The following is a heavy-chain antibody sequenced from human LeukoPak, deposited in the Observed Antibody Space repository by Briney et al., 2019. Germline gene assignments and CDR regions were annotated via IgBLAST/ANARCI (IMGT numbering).Heavy chain of an antibody. D-gene: IGHD3-22*01. CDR1: GFRFNVYW. CDR2: IRYDGSNK. Sequence: GGSLRLSCAASGFRFNVYWMSWVRQAPGKGLEWVAFIRYDGSNKYYADSVKGRFTISRDNSKNTVYLQMNSLRAEDTAVYYCARDLSLIALTDWGQGTLVTVSS. J-gene: IGHJ4*02. CDR3: ARDLSLIALTD. V-gene: IGHV3-30*02.